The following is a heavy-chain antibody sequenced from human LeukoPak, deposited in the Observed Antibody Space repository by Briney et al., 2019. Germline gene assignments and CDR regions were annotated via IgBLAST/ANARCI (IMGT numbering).Heavy chain of an antibody. CDR2: INTGNGNT. D-gene: IGHD6-13*01. J-gene: IGHJ4*02. Sequence: ASVKVSCKASGYTFTSYAMHWVRQAPGQRLEWMGWINTGNGNTKYSQEFQGRVTITRDTSANTAYMELSSLRAEDTAVYYCASIYSSSWYGSFDYWGQGTLVTVSS. V-gene: IGHV1-3*03. CDR3: ASIYSSSWYGSFDY. CDR1: GYTFTSYA.